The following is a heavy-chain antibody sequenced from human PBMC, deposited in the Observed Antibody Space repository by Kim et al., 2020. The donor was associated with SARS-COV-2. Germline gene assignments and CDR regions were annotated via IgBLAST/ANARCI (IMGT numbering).Heavy chain of an antibody. CDR3: TRALDGLWFGESNYYYGMDV. D-gene: IGHD3-10*01. Sequence: GGSLRLSCAASGFTFSGSAMHWVRQASGKGLEWVGRIRSKANSYATAYAAWVKGRFTISRVDSKNTAYLQMNSLKTEDTAVYYGTRALDGLWFGESNYYYGMDVWGQGTTVTVSS. CDR1: GFTFSGSA. J-gene: IGHJ6*02. V-gene: IGHV3-73*01. CDR2: IRSKANSYAT.